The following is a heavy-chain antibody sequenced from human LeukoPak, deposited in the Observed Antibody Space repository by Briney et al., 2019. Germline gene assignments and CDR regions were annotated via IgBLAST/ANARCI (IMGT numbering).Heavy chain of an antibody. CDR3: ARRYSSGWYEPYYFDY. Sequence: PSETLSLTCTVSGGSISSYYWSWIRKPPGKGLEWIGYIYYSGSTNYNPSLKSRVTISVDTSKNQFSLKLSSVTAADTAVYYCARRYSSGWYEPYYFDYWGQGTLVTVSS. CDR2: IYYSGST. CDR1: GGSISSYY. V-gene: IGHV4-59*08. D-gene: IGHD6-19*01. J-gene: IGHJ4*02.